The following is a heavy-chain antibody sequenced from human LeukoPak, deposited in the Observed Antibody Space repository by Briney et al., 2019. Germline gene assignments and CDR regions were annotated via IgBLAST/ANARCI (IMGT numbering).Heavy chain of an antibody. CDR3: ARVRFLEWSTPNFDY. CDR1: GGSISSYY. Sequence: SETLSLTCTVSGGSISSYYWSWIRQPPGKGLEWIGSIYYSGSTYYNPSLKSRVTISVDTSKNQFSLKLSSVTAADTAVYYCARVRFLEWSTPNFDYWGQGTLVTVSS. V-gene: IGHV4-59*12. D-gene: IGHD3-3*01. J-gene: IGHJ4*02. CDR2: IYYSGST.